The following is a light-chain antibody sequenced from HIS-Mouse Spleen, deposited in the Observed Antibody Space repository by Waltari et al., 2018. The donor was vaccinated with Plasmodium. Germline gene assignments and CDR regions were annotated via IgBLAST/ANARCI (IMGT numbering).Light chain of an antibody. CDR1: PLPTKS. J-gene: IGLJ2*01. CDR2: EDS. CDR3: YSTDSSGNHRV. V-gene: IGLV3-10*01. Sequence: SYQLTQPPSGPASPGQTARSTCYGAPLPTKSAYWYQQKSGQAPVLVIYEDSKRPSGIPERFSGSSSGTMATLTISGAQVEDEADYYCYSTDSSGNHRVFGGGTKLTVL.